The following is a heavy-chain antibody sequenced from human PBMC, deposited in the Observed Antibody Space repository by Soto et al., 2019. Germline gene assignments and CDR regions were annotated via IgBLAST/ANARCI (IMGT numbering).Heavy chain of an antibody. D-gene: IGHD2-15*01. CDR1: GYTFTRYA. J-gene: IGHJ3*02. Sequence: ASVKVSCKASGYTFTRYAMHWVRPAPGQRLEWMGWINAGHGNPKYSPKFQGSVTITRVTSASTAYMELSSLRSDDTAVYYGAREGGCSGGSCSGAFDIWGQGTMVTVSS. CDR2: INAGHGNP. V-gene: IGHV1-3*01. CDR3: AREGGCSGGSCSGAFDI.